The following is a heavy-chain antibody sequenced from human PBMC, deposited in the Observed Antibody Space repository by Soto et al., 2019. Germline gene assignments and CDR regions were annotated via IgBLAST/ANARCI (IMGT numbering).Heavy chain of an antibody. Sequence: ASVKVSCKASGYTFTSYDINWVRQATGQGLEWMGWMNPNSGNTGYAQKFQGRVTMTRNTSISTAYMELSSLRSEDTAVYYCAVDSLNTSAYYYYYGMDVWGQGTKVTVYS. J-gene: IGHJ6*02. CDR3: AVDSLNTSAYYYYYGMDV. CDR1: GYTFTSYD. CDR2: MNPNSGNT. V-gene: IGHV1-8*01.